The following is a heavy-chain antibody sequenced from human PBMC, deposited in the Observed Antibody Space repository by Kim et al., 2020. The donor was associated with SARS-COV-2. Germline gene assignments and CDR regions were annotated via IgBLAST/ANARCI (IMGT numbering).Heavy chain of an antibody. CDR3: ARAIFPPLEYNYYDSSGYCPPYFDY. J-gene: IGHJ4*02. Sequence: SETLSLTCAVSGGSISSGGYSWSWIRQPPGKGLEWIGYIYHSGSTYYNPSLKSRVTISVDRSKNQFSLKLSSVTAADTAVYYCARAIFPPLEYNYYDSSGYCPPYFDYWGQGTLVTVSS. CDR1: GGSISSGGYS. D-gene: IGHD3-22*01. CDR2: IYHSGST. V-gene: IGHV4-30-2*01.